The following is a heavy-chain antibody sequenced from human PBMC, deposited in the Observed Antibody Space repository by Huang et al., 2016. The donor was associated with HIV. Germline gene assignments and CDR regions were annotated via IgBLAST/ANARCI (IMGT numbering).Heavy chain of an antibody. CDR1: GGAFRGSS. D-gene: IGHD3-10*01. Sequence: QVQLKQWGAGLLKPSETLSLTCAVYGGAFRGSSWTWIRQFPAKGLEWIGDINHNGKIIYNPSLSARVTISTDKSKNHFSLHLTSVTAADTALYYCARGFNYYASDNLGVYYFDSWGLGTLVTVSP. V-gene: IGHV4-34*02. CDR2: INHNGKI. J-gene: IGHJ4*02. CDR3: ARGFNYYASDNLGVYYFDS.